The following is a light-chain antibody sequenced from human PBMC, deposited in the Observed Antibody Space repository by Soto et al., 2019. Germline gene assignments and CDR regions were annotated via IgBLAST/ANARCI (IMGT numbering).Light chain of an antibody. V-gene: IGLV2-11*01. CDR1: SSDVGGYDY. Sequence: QSALTQPHSVSGSPGQSVTISCTGTSSDVGGYDYVSWYQQHPGKVPKLLIYDVTQRPSGVPDRFSGSKSGNTASLTISGLQDEDEADYYCCSYAGSYVVFGGGTKLTVL. CDR3: CSYAGSYVV. CDR2: DVT. J-gene: IGLJ3*02.